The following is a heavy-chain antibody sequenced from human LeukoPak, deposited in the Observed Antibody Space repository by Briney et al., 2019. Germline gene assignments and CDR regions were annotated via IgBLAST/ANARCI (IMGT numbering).Heavy chain of an antibody. J-gene: IGHJ4*02. D-gene: IGHD6-13*01. CDR3: ARRGGGSSWYYFDY. CDR1: GGSIGSSSYY. Sequence: SETLSLTCTVSGGSIGSSSYYWGWIRQPPGKGLEWIGSIYYSGSTYYNPSLKSRVTISVDTSKNQFSLKLSSVTAADTAVYYCARRGGGSSWYYFDYWGQGTLVTVSS. V-gene: IGHV4-39*01. CDR2: IYYSGST.